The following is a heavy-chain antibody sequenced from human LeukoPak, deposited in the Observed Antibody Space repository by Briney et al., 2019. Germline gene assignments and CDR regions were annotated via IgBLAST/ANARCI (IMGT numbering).Heavy chain of an antibody. CDR3: IKDCVGMIRDFDS. J-gene: IGHJ4*02. V-gene: IGHV3-64D*06. CDR2: ISYNGDST. D-gene: IGHD3-22*01. Sequence: GGSLRLSCSASGFTFSNYAMHWVRQAPGKGLEYVSAISYNGDSTYYADSVKGRFTISRDNSKNTLFLQMSSLRAEDTAVYYCIKDCVGMIRDFDSWGQGTLVTVSS. CDR1: GFTFSNYA.